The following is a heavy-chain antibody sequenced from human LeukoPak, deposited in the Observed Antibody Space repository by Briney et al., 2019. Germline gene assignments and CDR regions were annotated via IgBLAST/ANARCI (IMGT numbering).Heavy chain of an antibody. CDR3: ARDFRAVAESYYYYYMDV. D-gene: IGHD6-19*01. J-gene: IGHJ6*03. V-gene: IGHV3-21*06. CDR1: GFTFSTYS. Sequence: GGSLSLSCAASGFTFSTYSMNWVRQAPGKGLEWVASITSRSSYIFYAASVKGRFTISRDNAKNSLYLQMNNLSAEDTAIYYCARDFRAVAESYYYYYMDVWGKGTTVTVSS. CDR2: ITSRSSYI.